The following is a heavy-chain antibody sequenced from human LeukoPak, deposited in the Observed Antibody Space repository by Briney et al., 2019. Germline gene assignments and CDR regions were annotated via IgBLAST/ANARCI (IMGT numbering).Heavy chain of an antibody. D-gene: IGHD3-3*01. V-gene: IGHV3-11*01. CDR1: GFTFSGYY. Sequence: GGSLRLSCAASGFTFSGYYMSWIRQAPGKGLEWVSYISSSGSTIYYADSVKGRFTISRDNAKNSLYLQMNSLRAEDTAVYYCARSPLEWLILDYWGQGTLVTVSS. CDR3: ARSPLEWLILDY. J-gene: IGHJ4*02. CDR2: ISSSGSTI.